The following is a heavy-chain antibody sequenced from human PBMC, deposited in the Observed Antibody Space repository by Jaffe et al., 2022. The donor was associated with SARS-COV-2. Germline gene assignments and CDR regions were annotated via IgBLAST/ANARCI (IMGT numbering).Heavy chain of an antibody. D-gene: IGHD3-10*01. V-gene: IGHV4-59*01. CDR3: ARSVRSYSGSGTYLSFHYYGMDV. Sequence: QVQLQESGPGLVKPSETLSLTCTVSGDSISTYYWSWVRQPPGKGLEWVAYMYYSGSTNYNPSLKSRVTMSVDTSKSQFSLKLSSVTAADTAVYYCARSVRSYSGSGTYLSFHYYGMDVWGQGTAVTVSS. CDR2: MYYSGST. J-gene: IGHJ6*02. CDR1: GDSISTYY.